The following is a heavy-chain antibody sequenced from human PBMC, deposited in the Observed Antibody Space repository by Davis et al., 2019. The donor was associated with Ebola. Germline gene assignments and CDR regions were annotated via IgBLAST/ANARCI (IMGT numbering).Heavy chain of an antibody. J-gene: IGHJ4*02. Sequence: PGRSLRLSCAASGFIFRSAWMSWVRQAPGKGLEWVGRIRHKDDGATADYSAPVKGRFTISKDDSKNTLYLQMNSLKTEDTAVYYCTTDWLQEYSSGWYDWGYYFDYWGQGTLVTVSS. V-gene: IGHV3-15*01. D-gene: IGHD6-19*01. CDR2: IRHKDDGATA. CDR3: TTDWLQEYSSGWYDWGYYFDY. CDR1: GFIFRSAW.